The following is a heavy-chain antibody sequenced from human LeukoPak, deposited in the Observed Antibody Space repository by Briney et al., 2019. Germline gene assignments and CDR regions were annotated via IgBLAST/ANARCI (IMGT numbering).Heavy chain of an antibody. CDR2: ISYDGSNK. CDR1: GFTFSSYA. J-gene: IGHJ4*02. D-gene: IGHD1-14*01. V-gene: IGHV3-30-3*01. CDR3: AREPGPGYFDY. Sequence: PGGSLRLSCAASGFTFSSYAMNWVRQAPGKGLEWVALISYDGSNKNYADSVKGRFTISRDNSRNTLYLQMNSLRAEDTAVYYCAREPGPGYFDYWGQGTLVTVSS.